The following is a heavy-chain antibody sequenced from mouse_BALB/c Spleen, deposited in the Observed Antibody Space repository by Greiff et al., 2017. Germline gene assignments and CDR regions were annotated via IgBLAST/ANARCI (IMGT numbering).Heavy chain of an antibody. Sequence: EVKLVESGGGLVQPGGSLRLSCATSGFTFTDYYMSWVRQPPGKALEWLGFIRNKANGYTTEYSASVKGRFTISRDNSQSILYLQMNTLRAEDSATYYCARDSRYYAMDYWGQGTSVTVSS. CDR1: GFTFTDYY. J-gene: IGHJ4*01. CDR3: ARDSRYYAMDY. V-gene: IGHV7-3*02. CDR2: IRNKANGYTT.